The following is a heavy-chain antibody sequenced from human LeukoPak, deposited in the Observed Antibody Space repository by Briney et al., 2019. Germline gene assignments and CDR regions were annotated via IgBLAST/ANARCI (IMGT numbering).Heavy chain of an antibody. CDR3: ARDSHYYYDSSGYSWLMRTTGTDY. Sequence: GGSLRLSCAASGFTFSSYAMHWVRQAPGKGLEWVAVISYDGSNKYYADSVKGRFTISRDNSKNTLYLQMNSLRAEDTAVYYCARDSHYYYDSSGYSWLMRTTGTDYWGQGTLVTVSS. J-gene: IGHJ4*02. D-gene: IGHD3-22*01. CDR2: ISYDGSNK. V-gene: IGHV3-30-3*01. CDR1: GFTFSSYA.